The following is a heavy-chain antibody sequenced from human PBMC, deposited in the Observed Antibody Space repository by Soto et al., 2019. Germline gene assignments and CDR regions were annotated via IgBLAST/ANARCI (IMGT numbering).Heavy chain of an antibody. CDR2: MHYTGFS. J-gene: IGHJ4*02. CDR1: GDSVTSHY. CDR3: GTWYRSAWYTY. V-gene: IGHV4-59*02. D-gene: IGHD6-13*01. Sequence: PSGTLSLTCSFSGDSVTSHYLTWIRQSPEKGLEWIGYMHYTGFSHYNPSLKSRLTISVDTAKNKFTLQLTSVTVAHTAVYYCGTWYRSAWYTYWGQGTPVPVSS.